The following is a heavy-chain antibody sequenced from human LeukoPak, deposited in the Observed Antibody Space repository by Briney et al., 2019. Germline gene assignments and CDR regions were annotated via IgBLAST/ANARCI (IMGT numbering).Heavy chain of an antibody. CDR1: GYTFTDYW. CDR2: IHPGDSDI. V-gene: IGHV5-51*01. Sequence: GESLKISCKGSGYTFTDYWFAWVPQLQGKGLEWMEIIHPGDSDIRYRPSFQGQVAISVDKSISTAYLQWSSLKASDTAMYYCARWDYYDSGSYYKKWFAPWGQGTLVTVSS. D-gene: IGHD3-10*01. J-gene: IGHJ5*02. CDR3: ARWDYYDSGSYYKKWFAP.